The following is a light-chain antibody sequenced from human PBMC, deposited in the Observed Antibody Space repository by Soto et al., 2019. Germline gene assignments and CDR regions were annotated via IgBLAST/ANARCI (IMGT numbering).Light chain of an antibody. CDR2: DAS. V-gene: IGKV3-11*01. J-gene: IGKJ4*01. Sequence: PGERATLSFRASQSVSSYFAWYQQKPGQAPRLLIYDASTRAADIPARFSGSGSGTDFTLTISSLEPEDFAVYYCQQRSDWPLTFGGGTKVEIK. CDR1: QSVSSY. CDR3: QQRSDWPLT.